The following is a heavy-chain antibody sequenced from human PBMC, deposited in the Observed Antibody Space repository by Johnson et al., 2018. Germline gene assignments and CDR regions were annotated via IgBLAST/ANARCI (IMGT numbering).Heavy chain of an antibody. D-gene: IGHD7-27*01. V-gene: IGHV1-46*01. Sequence: QVQLVQSGAEVKKPGASVKVSCKASGYTFTNYYLHWVRQAPGQGLEWMGIINPSGGSTSYALKFQGRVTMTSDTSTSTVYMALSSLRSEDTAVYYCASLTGFEGFDSGGQGTMVTVSS. CDR2: INPSGGST. CDR1: GYTFTNYY. J-gene: IGHJ3*02. CDR3: ASLTGFEGFDS.